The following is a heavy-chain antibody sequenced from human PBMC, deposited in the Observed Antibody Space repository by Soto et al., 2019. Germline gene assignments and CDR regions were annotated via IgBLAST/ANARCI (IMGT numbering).Heavy chain of an antibody. V-gene: IGHV4-31*03. CDR2: IYYSGST. CDR1: GGSLSSVFYY. D-gene: IGHD3-9*01. J-gene: IGHJ4*02. Sequence: SETLSLTCTFSGGSLSSVFYYLRWIRPHPGKGLEWIGYIYYSGSTYYNPSLKSRVTISVDTSKNQFSLKLSSVTAADTAVYYCARGLISQPELRYFDWLSYYFDYWGQGTLVTVSS. CDR3: ARGLISQPELRYFDWLSYYFDY.